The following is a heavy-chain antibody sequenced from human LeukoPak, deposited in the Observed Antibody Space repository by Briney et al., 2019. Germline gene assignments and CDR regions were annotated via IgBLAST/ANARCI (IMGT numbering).Heavy chain of an antibody. D-gene: IGHD1-26*01. Sequence: GGSLRLSCAASGFTFSSYSMNWVRQAPGKGLEWVSSISSSSSYIYYADSVKGRFTISRDNAKNSLYLQMNSLRAEDTAVYYCARDRGLGAAEHDYWGQGTLVTVSS. V-gene: IGHV3-21*01. CDR1: GFTFSSYS. CDR3: ARDRGLGAAEHDY. J-gene: IGHJ4*02. CDR2: ISSSSSYI.